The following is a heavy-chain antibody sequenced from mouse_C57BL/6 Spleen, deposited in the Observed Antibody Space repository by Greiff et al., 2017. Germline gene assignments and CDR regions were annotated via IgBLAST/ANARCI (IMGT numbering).Heavy chain of an antibody. D-gene: IGHD1-1*01. CDR1: GYTFTDYS. CDR2: INPKNGGT. J-gene: IGHJ4*01. V-gene: IGHV1-26*01. CDR3: AIWYYGSSYAMDY. Sequence: VQLQQSGPELVKPGASVKISCKASGYTFTDYSMHWVKQSHGKSLEWIGDINPKNGGTSYNQKFKGKATLTVDKSSSTAYMEIRSLTSEDSAVYYCAIWYYGSSYAMDYWGQGTSVTVSS.